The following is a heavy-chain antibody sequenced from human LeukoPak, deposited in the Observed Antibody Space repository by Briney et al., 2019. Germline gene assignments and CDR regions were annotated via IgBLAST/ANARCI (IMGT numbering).Heavy chain of an antibody. Sequence: GGSLRLSCAASGFTFSSYWMHRVRQAPGKGLVWVSRINSDGSSTSYADSVKGRFTISRDNAKNSLYLQMNSLRAEDTAVYYCARDYGDYYYYYYMDVWGKGTTVTVSS. J-gene: IGHJ6*03. CDR3: ARDYGDYYYYYYMDV. D-gene: IGHD4-17*01. CDR1: GFTFSSYW. V-gene: IGHV3-74*01. CDR2: INSDGSST.